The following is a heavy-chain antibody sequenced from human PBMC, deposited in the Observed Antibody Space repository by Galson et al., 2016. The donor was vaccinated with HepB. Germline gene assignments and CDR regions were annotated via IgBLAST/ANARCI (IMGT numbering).Heavy chain of an antibody. CDR2: ISNDGSDK. Sequence: SLRLSCAASGFTFSTYGMHWVRQAPGKGLEWVAVISNDGSDKYYADSVKGRFTISRDNSKNRLYLQMHSLRAADTAVYYCARSEWLLSDGLDVWGQGTTVTVSS. D-gene: IGHD3-3*01. V-gene: IGHV3-30*03. CDR3: ARSEWLLSDGLDV. CDR1: GFTFSTYG. J-gene: IGHJ6*02.